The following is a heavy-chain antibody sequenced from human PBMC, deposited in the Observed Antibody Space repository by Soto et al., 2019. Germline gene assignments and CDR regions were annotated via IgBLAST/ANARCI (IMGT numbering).Heavy chain of an antibody. CDR2: IIPSFGTA. J-gene: IGHJ6*02. CDR3: ARDIMSTCGGVSERYYYYGMDV. Sequence: QVQLVQSGAEVTKPGSSVKVSCKASGGTFSSYAISWVRQAPGQGLEWMGGIIPSFGTANYAQKFQGRVTIHGDESTSTAYMELSSLRYEDTAVYYCARDIMSTCGGVSERYYYYGMDVWGQGTTVTVSS. D-gene: IGHD3-16*01. CDR1: GGTFSSYA. V-gene: IGHV1-69*01.